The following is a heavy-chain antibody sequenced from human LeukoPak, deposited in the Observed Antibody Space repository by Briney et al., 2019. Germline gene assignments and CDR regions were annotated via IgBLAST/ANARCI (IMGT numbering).Heavy chain of an antibody. J-gene: IGHJ4*02. CDR1: GFTFTSSA. CDR2: IVVGSGNT. D-gene: IGHD3-10*01. CDR3: ARDGSGVWFDY. Sequence: SVKVSCKASGFTFTSSAVQWVRQARGQRLEWIGWIVVGSGNTNYAQKFQERVTITRDMSTSTAYMELRSLRSDDTAVYYCARDGSGVWFDYWGQGTLVTVSS. V-gene: IGHV1-58*01.